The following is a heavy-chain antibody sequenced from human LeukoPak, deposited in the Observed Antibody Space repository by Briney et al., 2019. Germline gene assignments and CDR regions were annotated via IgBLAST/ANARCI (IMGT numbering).Heavy chain of an antibody. CDR1: GYTFTGYY. V-gene: IGHV1-2*02. D-gene: IGHD2-8*01. J-gene: IGHJ4*02. Sequence: ASVKVSCKASGYTFTGYYMHWVRQAPGQGLEWMGWINPNRGGTNYAQKFQGRVTITRDTSISTAYMELSRLRSDDTAVYYCARDSAEVYAIFDYWGQGTLVTVSS. CDR3: ARDSAEVYAIFDY. CDR2: INPNRGGT.